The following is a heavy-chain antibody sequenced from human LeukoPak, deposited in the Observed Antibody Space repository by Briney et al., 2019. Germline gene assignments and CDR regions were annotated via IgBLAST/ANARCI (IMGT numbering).Heavy chain of an antibody. CDR1: GFTFSSYG. V-gene: IGHV3-9*01. CDR2: ISWNSITT. J-gene: IGHJ4*02. D-gene: IGHD5-24*01. Sequence: PGGSLRLSCAASGFTFSSYGMHWVRQVPGKGLEWVSGISWNSITTGYADSVKGRFTISRDNAKNSLYLQMNSLRIEDTALYYCAKDIGHWLQLEYWGQGTLVTVSS. CDR3: AKDIGHWLQLEY.